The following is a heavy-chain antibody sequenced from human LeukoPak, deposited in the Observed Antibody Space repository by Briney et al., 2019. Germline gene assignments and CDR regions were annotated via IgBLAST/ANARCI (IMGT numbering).Heavy chain of an antibody. CDR2: ISSSSSYI. CDR3: ARTVSGGNWFDP. CDR1: GFTFSSYS. J-gene: IGHJ5*02. Sequence: PGGSLRLSCAASGFTFSSYSMNWVRQAPGKGLEWVSSISSSSSYIYYADSVKGRFTISRDNAKNSLYLQMNSLRAEDTAVYYCARTVSGGNWFDPWGQGTLVTVSS. V-gene: IGHV3-21*01. D-gene: IGHD2-15*01.